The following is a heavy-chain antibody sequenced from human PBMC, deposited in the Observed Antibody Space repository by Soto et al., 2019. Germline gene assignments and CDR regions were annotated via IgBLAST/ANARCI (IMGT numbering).Heavy chain of an antibody. Sequence: SETLSLTCTVSGGSISSYYWSWIRQPPGKGLEWIGYIYYSGSTNYNPSLKSRVTISVDTSKNQFSLKLSSVTAADTAVYYCAKGNDYIWGIYYYWGQGTLVPVSS. D-gene: IGHD3-16*01. V-gene: IGHV4-59*01. J-gene: IGHJ4*02. CDR3: AKGNDYIWGIYYY. CDR2: IYYSGST. CDR1: GGSISSYY.